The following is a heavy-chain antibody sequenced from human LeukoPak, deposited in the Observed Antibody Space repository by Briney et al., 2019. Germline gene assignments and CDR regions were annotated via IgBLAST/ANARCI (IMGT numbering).Heavy chain of an antibody. V-gene: IGHV4-4*09. CDR3: ARGCSSTSCYS. D-gene: IGHD2-2*02. CDR1: GGSISSYY. Sequence: SETLSLTCTVSGGSISSYYWSWIRQPPGKGLEWIGYIYTSGSTNYNPSLKSRVTISVDTSKTQFSLKLSSVTAADTAVYYCARGCSSTSCYSWGQGTLVTVSS. J-gene: IGHJ4*02. CDR2: IYTSGST.